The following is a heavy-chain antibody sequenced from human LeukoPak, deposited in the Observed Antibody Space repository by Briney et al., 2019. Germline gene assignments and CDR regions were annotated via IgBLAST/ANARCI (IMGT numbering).Heavy chain of an antibody. V-gene: IGHV3-33*01. Sequence: GGSLRHSCAASGFTFSSYGMHWVRRAPGKGLEWVAVIWYDGSNKYYADSVKGRFTISRDNSKNTLYLQMNSQRAEDTAIYYCATEEQLAGGGVGEYFDYWGQGILVTLSS. J-gene: IGHJ4*02. CDR2: IWYDGSNK. CDR1: GFTFSSYG. CDR3: ATEEQLAGGGVGEYFDY. D-gene: IGHD6-6*01.